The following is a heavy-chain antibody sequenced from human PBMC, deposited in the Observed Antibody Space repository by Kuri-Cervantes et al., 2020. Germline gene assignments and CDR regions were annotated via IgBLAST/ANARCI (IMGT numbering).Heavy chain of an antibody. D-gene: IGHD4-17*01. CDR2: IDWNGGGI. Sequence: GESLKISCAASGFSFDDYDMSWVRQAPGKGLEWVSGIDWNGGGIFYADSVKGRFTICRDNAKNSLYLQMNSLRAEDTALYHCARDRYGDLDYWGQGTLVTVSS. CDR3: ARDRYGDLDY. J-gene: IGHJ4*02. V-gene: IGHV3-20*01. CDR1: GFSFDDYD.